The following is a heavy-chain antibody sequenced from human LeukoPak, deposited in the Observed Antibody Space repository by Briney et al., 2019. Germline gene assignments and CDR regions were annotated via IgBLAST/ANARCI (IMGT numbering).Heavy chain of an antibody. V-gene: IGHV1-69*06. CDR2: IIPMFGTP. J-gene: IGHJ5*02. CDR1: GGTFSNYA. Sequence: SVKVSCKASGGTFSNYAIIWVRQAPGQGLEWMGGIIPMFGTPNYAQRLQGRVTITADKSTKTAYMELRSLRYEDTAVYFCARAGIPGYCTNVTCSNWLDPWGQGTLVTVSS. CDR3: ARAGIPGYCTNVTCSNWLDP. D-gene: IGHD2-8*01.